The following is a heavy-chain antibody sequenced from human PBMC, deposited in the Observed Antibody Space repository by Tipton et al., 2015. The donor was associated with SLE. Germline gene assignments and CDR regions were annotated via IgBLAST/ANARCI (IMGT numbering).Heavy chain of an antibody. CDR1: GYTFTSYG. J-gene: IGHJ4*02. Sequence: QLVQSGAEVKKPGASVKVSCKASGYTFTSYGISWVRQAPGRGLEWMGWISAYNGNTNYAQKLQGRVTMTTDTSTSTAYMELRSLRSDDTAVYYCARDNGWGHSSWEGAFHDYWGQGTLVTVSS. V-gene: IGHV1-18*01. CDR2: ISAYNGNT. CDR3: ARDNGWGHSSWEGAFHDY. D-gene: IGHD6-13*01.